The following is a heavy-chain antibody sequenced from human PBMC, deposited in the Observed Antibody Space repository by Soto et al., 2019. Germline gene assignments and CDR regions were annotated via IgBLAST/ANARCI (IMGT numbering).Heavy chain of an antibody. J-gene: IGHJ4*02. Sequence: ASVKVSCKASGGTFSSYAISWVRPAPGQRLEWMGWLNAGNGNTKYSQKFQGRVTITRDTSASTAYMELSSLRSEDTAVYYCARGEIWFGELLDYWGQGTLVTVSS. CDR3: ARGEIWFGELLDY. D-gene: IGHD3-10*01. CDR2: LNAGNGNT. CDR1: GGTFSSYA. V-gene: IGHV1-3*01.